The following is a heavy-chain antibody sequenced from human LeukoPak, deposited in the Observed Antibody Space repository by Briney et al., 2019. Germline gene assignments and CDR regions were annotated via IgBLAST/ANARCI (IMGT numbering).Heavy chain of an antibody. D-gene: IGHD6-25*01. CDR2: IYYSGST. Sequence: SETLSLTCTVSGGSISSSSYYWGWIRQPPGKGLEWIGSIYYSGSTNYNPSLKSRVTISVDTSKNQFSLKLSSVTAADTAVYYCAGHISAVGAAIDYWGQGTLVTVSS. CDR3: AGHISAVGAAIDY. J-gene: IGHJ4*02. CDR1: GGSISSSSYY. V-gene: IGHV4-39*01.